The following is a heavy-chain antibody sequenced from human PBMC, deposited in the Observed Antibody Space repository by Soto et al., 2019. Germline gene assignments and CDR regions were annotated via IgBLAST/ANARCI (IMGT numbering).Heavy chain of an antibody. V-gene: IGHV4-59*12. CDR2: IYYSGST. J-gene: IGHJ4*02. CDR1: GDSISSYY. CDR3: DSSGYYRFDY. Sequence: SETLSLTCTVSGDSISSYYWSWIRQPPGKGLEWIGYIYYSGSTNYNPSLKSRVTISVDTSKNQFSLKLSSVTAADTAVYYYDSSGYYRFDYWGQGTLVTVSS. D-gene: IGHD3-22*01.